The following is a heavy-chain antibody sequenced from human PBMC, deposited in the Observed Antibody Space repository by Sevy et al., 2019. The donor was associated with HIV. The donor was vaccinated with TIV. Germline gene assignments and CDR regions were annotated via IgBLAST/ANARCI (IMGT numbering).Heavy chain of an antibody. J-gene: IGHJ6*02. CDR3: ARAYSEYYYGMDV. D-gene: IGHD4-4*01. CDR1: GVSISGYY. Sequence: SETLSLTCSVSGVSISGYYGSWIRQPPGKGLEWIGYIYYNGRTNYKPSLKSRVTISVDTSKNQFSLKVNSVTAADTAVYYCARAYSEYYYGMDVWGQGTTVTVSS. CDR2: IYYNGRT. V-gene: IGHV4-59*01.